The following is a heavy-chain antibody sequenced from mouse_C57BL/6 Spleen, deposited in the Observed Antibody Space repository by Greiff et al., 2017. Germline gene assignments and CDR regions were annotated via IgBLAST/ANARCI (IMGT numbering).Heavy chain of an antibody. Sequence: QVQLQQPGAELVRPGTSVKLSCKASGYTFTSYWMHWVKQRPGQGLEWIGVIDPSDSYTNYNQKFKGKATLTVDTSSSTAYMQLSSLPSEDSAVYYCARNPHYYGSQAWFAYWGQGTLVTVSA. CDR1: GYTFTSYW. D-gene: IGHD1-1*01. J-gene: IGHJ3*01. CDR2: IDPSDSYT. CDR3: ARNPHYYGSQAWFAY. V-gene: IGHV1-59*01.